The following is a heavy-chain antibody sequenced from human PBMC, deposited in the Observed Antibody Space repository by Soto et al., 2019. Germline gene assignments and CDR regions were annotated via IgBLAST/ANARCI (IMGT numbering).Heavy chain of an antibody. D-gene: IGHD6-19*01. CDR2: ISSSSSYI. CDR1: GFTFSSYS. V-gene: IGHV3-21*01. CDR3: ARGSSGWYVDYYYGMDV. Sequence: EVQLVESGGGLVKPGGSLRLSCAASGFTFSSYSMNWVRQAPGKGLEWVSSISSSSSYIYYADSVKGRFTISRDNAKNSLYLKMNSLRAEDTAVYYCARGSSGWYVDYYYGMDVWGQGTTVTVSS. J-gene: IGHJ6*02.